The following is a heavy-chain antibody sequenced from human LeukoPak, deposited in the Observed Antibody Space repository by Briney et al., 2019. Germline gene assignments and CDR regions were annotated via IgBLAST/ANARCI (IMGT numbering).Heavy chain of an antibody. Sequence: ASVKVSCKASGGTFSSYAISWVRQAPGQGLEWMGGIIPIFGTANYAQKFQGRVTITADESTSTAYMELSSLRSEDTAVYYCASVCSSTSCLKDYWGQGTLVTVSS. CDR1: GGTFSSYA. CDR2: IIPIFGTA. D-gene: IGHD2-2*01. J-gene: IGHJ4*02. CDR3: ASVCSSTSCLKDY. V-gene: IGHV1-69*13.